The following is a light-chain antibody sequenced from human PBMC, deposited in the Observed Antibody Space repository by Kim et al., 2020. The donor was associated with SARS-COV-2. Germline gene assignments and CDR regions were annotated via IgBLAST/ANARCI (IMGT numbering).Light chain of an antibody. CDR2: DAS. Sequence: IMLTQSPATLSLSPGERATLSCRASQSVVSYLAWYQQRPGQAPRLLIYDASNRATGIPARFSGSGSGTDFTLTISSLEPEDFAVYYCQQRSSWPQALTFVGGTKVDIK. J-gene: IGKJ4*01. CDR1: QSVVSY. CDR3: QQRSSWPQALT. V-gene: IGKV3-11*01.